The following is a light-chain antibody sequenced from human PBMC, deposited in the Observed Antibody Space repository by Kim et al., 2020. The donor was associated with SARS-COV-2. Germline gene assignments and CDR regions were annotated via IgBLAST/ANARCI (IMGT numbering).Light chain of an antibody. CDR3: MQALQTQ. CDR1: QSLLHSNGYNY. CDR2: LGS. Sequence: DIMMTQSPLSLPVTPGEPASISCRSSQSLLHSNGYNYLDWYLQKPGQSPQLLIYLGSNRASGVPDRFSGSGSGTDFTLKISRVEAEDVGVYYCMQALQTQFGQGTKVDIK. V-gene: IGKV2-28*01. J-gene: IGKJ1*01.